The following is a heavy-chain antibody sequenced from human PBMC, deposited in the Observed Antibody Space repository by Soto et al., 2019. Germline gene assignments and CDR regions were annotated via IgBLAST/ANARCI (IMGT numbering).Heavy chain of an antibody. CDR2: ISYDGSNK. D-gene: IGHD3-22*01. V-gene: IGHV3-30-3*01. CDR1: GFTFSSYA. J-gene: IGHJ4*02. Sequence: GGSLRLSCAASGFTFSSYAMHWVRQAPGKGLEWVAVISYDGSNKYYADSVKGRFTISRDNSKNTLYLQMNSLRAEDTAVYYCARDSRYYYDSSGYYDLLDYWGQGTLVTVSS. CDR3: ARDSRYYYDSSGYYDLLDY.